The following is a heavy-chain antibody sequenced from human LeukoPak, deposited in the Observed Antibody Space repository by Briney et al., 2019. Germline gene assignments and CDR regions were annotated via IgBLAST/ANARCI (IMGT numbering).Heavy chain of an antibody. J-gene: IGHJ4*02. CDR2: INHSGST. CDR3: ARVKYRAARQFDY. CDR1: GGSFSGYY. V-gene: IGHV4-34*01. D-gene: IGHD6-6*01. Sequence: KSSETLSLTCAVYGGSFSGYYWSWIRQPPGKGLEWIGEINHSGSTNYNPSLKSRVTISVDTSKNQFSLKLSSVTAADTAVYYCARVKYRAARQFDYWGQGTLVTVSS.